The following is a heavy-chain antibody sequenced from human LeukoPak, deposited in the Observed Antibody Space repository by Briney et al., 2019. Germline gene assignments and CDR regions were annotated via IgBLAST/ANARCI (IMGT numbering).Heavy chain of an antibody. J-gene: IGHJ6*04. V-gene: IGHV3-30*01. CDR1: GFTFSSYA. D-gene: IGHD2-21*02. Sequence: GRSLRLSCAASGFTFSSYAMHWVRQAPGKGLXXXXXXSYDGSNKYYADSVKGRFTISRDNSKNTLYLQMNSLRAEDTAVYYCARDHEHIVVVTAIPGDYGMDVWGKGTTVTVSS. CDR2: XSYDGSNK. CDR3: ARDHEHIVVVTAIPGDYGMDV.